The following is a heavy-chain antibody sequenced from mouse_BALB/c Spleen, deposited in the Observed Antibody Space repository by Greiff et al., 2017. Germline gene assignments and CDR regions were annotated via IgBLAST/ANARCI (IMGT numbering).Heavy chain of an antibody. Sequence: EVQLVESGPGLVKPSQSLSLTCSVTGYSITSGYYWNWIRQFPGNKLEWMGYISYDGSNNYNPSLKNRISITRDTSKNQFFLKLNSVTTEDTATYYCAREFHDYGPAWFAYWGQGTLVTVSA. CDR3: AREFHDYGPAWFAY. CDR2: ISYDGSN. CDR1: GYSITSGYY. V-gene: IGHV3-6*02. J-gene: IGHJ3*01. D-gene: IGHD1-2*01.